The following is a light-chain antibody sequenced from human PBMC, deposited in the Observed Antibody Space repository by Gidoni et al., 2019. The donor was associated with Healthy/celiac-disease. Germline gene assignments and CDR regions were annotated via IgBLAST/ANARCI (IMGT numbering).Light chain of an antibody. CDR1: QRLLHSNGYNS. J-gene: IGKJ1*01. CDR2: LCS. CDR3: IHALQPRG. Sequence: DIGMNQSPLSLPVTPGEPASIPCRSSQRLLHSNGYNSLDWYLQKPGQSPQLLIYLCSNRASAVPDSFSGCGSGTDFTLKISRVEAEAVWVYYCIHALQPRGFXQXTKVXIK. V-gene: IGKV2-28*01.